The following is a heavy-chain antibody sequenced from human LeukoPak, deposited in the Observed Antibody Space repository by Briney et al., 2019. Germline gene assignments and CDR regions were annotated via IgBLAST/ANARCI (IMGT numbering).Heavy chain of an antibody. CDR3: AREREMTAMEANDFDY. V-gene: IGHV1-2*02. J-gene: IGHJ4*02. D-gene: IGHD5-18*01. CDR1: GYTFTGYY. CDR2: INPNSGGT. Sequence: ASVKVSCKASGYTFTGYYMHWVRQAPGQGLEWMGWINPNSGGTNYAQKFQGRVTMTRDTSISTAYMELSRLRSDDTAVYYCAREREMTAMEANDFDYWGQGTLVTVSS.